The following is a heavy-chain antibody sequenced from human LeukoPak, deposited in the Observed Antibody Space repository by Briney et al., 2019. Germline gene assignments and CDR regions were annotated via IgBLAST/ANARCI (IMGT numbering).Heavy chain of an antibody. CDR2: IKSKTDGGTT. J-gene: IGHJ4*02. CDR3: TTDQFYYYDSSGYRH. V-gene: IGHV3-15*01. Sequence: GRSLRLSCAASGFTFSNAWMSWVRQAPGKGLEWVGRIKSKTDGGTTDYAAPVKGRFTISRDDSKNTLYLQMNSLKTEDTAVYYCTTDQFYYYDSSGYRHWGQGTLVTVSS. CDR1: GFTFSNAW. D-gene: IGHD3-22*01.